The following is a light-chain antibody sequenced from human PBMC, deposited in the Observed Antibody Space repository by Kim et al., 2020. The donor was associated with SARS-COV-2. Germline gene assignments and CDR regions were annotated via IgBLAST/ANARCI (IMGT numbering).Light chain of an antibody. Sequence: PGERATLSCGNSQTASNYLAWYQQKPGQAPRLLIYDAYNRATRIPARLSGSGSGSDSSPTTSNLQPEDFAVYYCQYRRTFGQGTKVDIK. CDR1: QTASNY. CDR3: QYRRT. CDR2: DAY. V-gene: IGKV3-11*01. J-gene: IGKJ1*01.